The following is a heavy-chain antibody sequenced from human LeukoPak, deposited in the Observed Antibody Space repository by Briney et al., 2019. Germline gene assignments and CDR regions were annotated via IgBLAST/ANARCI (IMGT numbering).Heavy chain of an antibody. V-gene: IGHV4-34*01. Sequence: PSETLSLTCAVYGGSFSGYYWSWIRQPPGKGLEWIGEINHSGSTNYNPSLKSRVTISVDTSKNQFSLKLSSVTAADTAVYYCARELQQLVRHIRFDPRGQGTLVTVSS. CDR2: INHSGST. D-gene: IGHD6-13*01. CDR1: GGSFSGYY. J-gene: IGHJ5*02. CDR3: ARELQQLVRHIRFDP.